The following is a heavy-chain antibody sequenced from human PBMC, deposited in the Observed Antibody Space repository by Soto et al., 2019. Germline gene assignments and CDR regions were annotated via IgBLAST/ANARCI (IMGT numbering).Heavy chain of an antibody. V-gene: IGHV4-59*01. Sequence: QVQLQESGPGLVKPSETLSLTCTVSGGSITNYYWSWIRQPPGKGLAWIGYISYSGSTKYNPSLQIRLTXPXXXTXXPSSPRLSSVTAADTAVYYCARGSRSGWYGDPFAIWGQGTMVTVSS. CDR1: GGSITNYY. D-gene: IGHD6-19*01. J-gene: IGHJ3*02. CDR2: ISYSGST. CDR3: ARGSRSGWYGDPFAI.